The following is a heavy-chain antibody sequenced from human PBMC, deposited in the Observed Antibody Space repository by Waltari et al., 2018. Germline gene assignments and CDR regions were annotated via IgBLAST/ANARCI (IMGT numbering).Heavy chain of an antibody. CDR1: GGSISSSSYY. D-gene: IGHD5-12*01. CDR2: IYYSGST. CDR3: ARGGCDWGFYY. J-gene: IGHJ4*02. Sequence: QLQLQESGPGLVKPSETLSLTCTVSGGSISSSSYYWGWIRQPPGKGLEWIGSIYYSGSTYYNPSLKSRVTISVDTSKNQFSLKLSSVTAADTAVYYCARGGCDWGFYYWGQGTLVTVSS. V-gene: IGHV4-39*01.